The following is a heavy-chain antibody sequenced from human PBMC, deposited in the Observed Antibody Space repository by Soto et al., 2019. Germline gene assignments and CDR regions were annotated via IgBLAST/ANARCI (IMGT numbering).Heavy chain of an antibody. V-gene: IGHV3-21*01. CDR2: ISSSSSYI. J-gene: IGHJ4*02. CDR1: GFTFSSYS. CDR3: AGVWFGRKAPDY. D-gene: IGHD3-10*01. Sequence: EVQLVESGGGLVKPGGSLRLSCAASGFTFSSYSMNWVRQAPGKGLEWVSSISSSSSYIFYADSVKGRFTISRDNAKNSLFLQMNSLRAEDTAVYYWAGVWFGRKAPDYWGQGTLVTVSS.